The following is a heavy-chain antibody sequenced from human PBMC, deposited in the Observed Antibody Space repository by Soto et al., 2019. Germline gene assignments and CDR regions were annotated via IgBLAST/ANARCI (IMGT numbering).Heavy chain of an antibody. CDR2: VSFDGSNK. D-gene: IGHD2-21*02. V-gene: IGHV3-30*09. CDR1: GFTFSGYA. CDR3: ARDGTYCGSDCFVFDY. J-gene: IGHJ4*02. Sequence: GGSLRLSCAASGFTFSGYAMRWVRQAPGKGLEWVSFVSFDGSNKYYADSVKGRFAVSRDFSKNTLYLQMNSLRPDDTAVYYCARDGTYCGSDCFVFDYWGQGSLVTVSS.